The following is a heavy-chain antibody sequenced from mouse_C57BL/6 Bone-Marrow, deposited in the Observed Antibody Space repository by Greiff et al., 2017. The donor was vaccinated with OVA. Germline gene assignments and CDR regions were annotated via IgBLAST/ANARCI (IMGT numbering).Heavy chain of an antibody. Sequence: EVQLQQSGAELVRPGASVKLSCTASGFNFTDDSMHWVKQRPEQGLEWIGWIDPENGDTEYASKFQGKATITADTSSNTAYLQLSSLTSEDTAVYYCTSYGNFDYWGQGTTLTVSS. CDR2: IDPENGDT. D-gene: IGHD2-1*01. V-gene: IGHV14-4*01. CDR1: GFNFTDDS. J-gene: IGHJ2*01. CDR3: TSYGNFDY.